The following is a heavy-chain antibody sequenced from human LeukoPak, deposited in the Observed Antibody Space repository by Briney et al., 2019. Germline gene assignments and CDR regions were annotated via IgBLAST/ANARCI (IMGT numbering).Heavy chain of an antibody. D-gene: IGHD6-13*01. CDR2: IKQDGSEK. CDR3: SLEGSSWYRYFQH. CDR1: GFTFSRFW. V-gene: IGHV3-7*05. J-gene: IGHJ1*01. Sequence: GGSLRLSCAASGFTFSRFWMSWVRQAPGKGLEWVANIKQDGSEKYYVDSVKGRFTISRDNAKNSLYLQMNSLRAEDTAVYYSSLEGSSWYRYFQHWGQGTLVTVSS.